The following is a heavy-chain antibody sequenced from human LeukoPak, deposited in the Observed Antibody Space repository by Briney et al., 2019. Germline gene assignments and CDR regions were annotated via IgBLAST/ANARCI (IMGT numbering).Heavy chain of an antibody. CDR2: IKSKTDGGTT. D-gene: IGHD4-17*01. Sequence: KAGGSLRLSCAASGFTFSNAWMSWVRQAPGKGLEWVGRIKSKTDGGTTDYAAPVKGRFTISRDDSKNTLYLQMNSLRAEDTAVYYCARGLMTTVTTGDYWGQGTLVTVSS. CDR1: GFTFSNAW. J-gene: IGHJ4*02. V-gene: IGHV3-15*01. CDR3: ARGLMTTVTTGDY.